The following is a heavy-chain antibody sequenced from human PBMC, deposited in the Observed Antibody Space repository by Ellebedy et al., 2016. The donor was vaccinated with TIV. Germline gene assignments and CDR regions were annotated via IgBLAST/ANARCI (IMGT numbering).Heavy chain of an antibody. V-gene: IGHV1-46*04. Sequence: AASVKVSCKASGYTFTSYFIHWVRQAPGQGPEWMGIINPSTGSTNYAQKLQGRVTMTRDTSTSTVYMELSSLRSEDTAVYFCARSRSSGWLHTPDYWGQGTLVTVSS. CDR3: ARSRSSGWLHTPDY. CDR2: INPSTGST. J-gene: IGHJ4*02. D-gene: IGHD6-19*01. CDR1: GYTFTSYF.